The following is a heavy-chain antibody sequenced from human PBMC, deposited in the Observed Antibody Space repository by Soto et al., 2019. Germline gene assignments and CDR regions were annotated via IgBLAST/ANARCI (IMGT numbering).Heavy chain of an antibody. J-gene: IGHJ5*02. CDR1: SGSIRSSNW. CDR3: ARQPTTGDTDLWFDP. D-gene: IGHD2-21*01. V-gene: IGHV4-4*02. CDR2: IYHSGST. Sequence: PSGTLCLTGAVASGSIRSSNWWCWVSQPPGKELEWFGEIYHSGSTTYHPSHASRVTVSVDTSKNESSLQLRLVTAEDTAVYYCARQPTTGDTDLWFDPWGQGTLVTVSS.